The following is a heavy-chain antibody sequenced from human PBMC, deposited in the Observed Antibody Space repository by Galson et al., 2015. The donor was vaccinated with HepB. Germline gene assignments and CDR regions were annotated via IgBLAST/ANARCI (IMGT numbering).Heavy chain of an antibody. Sequence: SLRLSCAASKFTFSDYGMHWVRQAPGKGLEWVALIWKDGTNTHYSDSVKGRFVISRDNAKNSLYLQMKSLRAEDTAVYYCARDGVAATSRVDYWGQGTLVTLS. CDR1: KFTFSDYG. D-gene: IGHD6-13*01. CDR2: IWKDGTNT. V-gene: IGHV3-33*08. J-gene: IGHJ4*02. CDR3: ARDGVAATSRVDY.